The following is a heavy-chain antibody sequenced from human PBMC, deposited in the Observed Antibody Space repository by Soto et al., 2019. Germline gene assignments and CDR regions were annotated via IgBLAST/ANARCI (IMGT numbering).Heavy chain of an antibody. CDR2: IVYDGSNK. J-gene: IGHJ6*02. D-gene: IGHD6-6*01. CDR3: AKDKWGYSISSSYGMDV. V-gene: IGHV3-30*18. Sequence: QVQLVESGGGVVQPGRSLRLSCAASGFTFSSYGMHWVRQAPGKGLEWVAVIVYDGSNKYYEESVKGRFTISRDNSKNPLYRQMNSLRAEDTAVYYCAKDKWGYSISSSYGMDVWGQGTTVTVSS. CDR1: GFTFSSYG.